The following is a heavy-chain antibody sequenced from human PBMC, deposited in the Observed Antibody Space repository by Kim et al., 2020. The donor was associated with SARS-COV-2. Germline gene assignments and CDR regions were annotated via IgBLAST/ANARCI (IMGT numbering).Heavy chain of an antibody. D-gene: IGHD6-6*01. J-gene: IGHJ6*02. CDR3: ASVSYSSSLVHYYHYGMDV. V-gene: IGHV4-34*01. Sequence: SETLSLTCAVYGGSFSGYYWSWIRQPPGKGLEWIGEINHSGSTNYNPSLKSRVTISVDTSKNQFSLKLSSVTAADTAVYYCASVSYSSSLVHYYHYGMDVWGQGTTVTVSS. CDR1: GGSFSGYY. CDR2: INHSGST.